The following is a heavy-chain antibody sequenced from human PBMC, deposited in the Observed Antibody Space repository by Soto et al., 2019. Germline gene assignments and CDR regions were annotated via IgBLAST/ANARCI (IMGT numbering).Heavy chain of an antibody. V-gene: IGHV4-59*01. CDR2: IHYSGSS. J-gene: IGHJ3*02. CDR3: ARVNQLAPKRNAFDI. CDR1: DGSINSYF. D-gene: IGHD1-1*01. Sequence: PSETLSLTCTVSDGSINSYFWSWIRQPPGKGLEWIGYIHYSGSSNYNPSLKSRVTMSVDSSKNQFSLELSSLTAADTAVYYCARVNQLAPKRNAFDIWGQGPKVT.